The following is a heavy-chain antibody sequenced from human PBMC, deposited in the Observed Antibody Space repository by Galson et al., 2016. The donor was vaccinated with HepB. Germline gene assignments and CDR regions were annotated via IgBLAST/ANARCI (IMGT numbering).Heavy chain of an antibody. Sequence: ETLSLTCTVSGDSISNVGRHWGWFRQSPEMGLEYIGSIHSSGTSYYNPSLTSRVTVSADMSRNQFFLSLTSVTAADTAIYYCVRLGTAAAVANRRGIFYWGQGTRVTVSS. D-gene: IGHD6-13*01. CDR2: IHSSGTS. V-gene: IGHV4-39*01. J-gene: IGHJ4*02. CDR1: GDSISNVGRH. CDR3: VRLGTAAAVANRRGIFY.